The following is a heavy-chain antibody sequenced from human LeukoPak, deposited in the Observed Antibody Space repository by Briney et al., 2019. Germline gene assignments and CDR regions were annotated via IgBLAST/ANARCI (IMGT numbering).Heavy chain of an antibody. D-gene: IGHD1-14*01. Sequence: SETLSLTCTVSGGSISSSSYYWGWIRQPPGKGLEWIGSIYYSGNTYYNPSLKSRVTISVDTSKNQFSLKLSSVTAADTAVYYCARLNQGNRFDYWGQGTLVTVSS. CDR2: IYYSGNT. V-gene: IGHV4-39*01. CDR3: ARLNQGNRFDY. CDR1: GGSISSSSYY. J-gene: IGHJ4*02.